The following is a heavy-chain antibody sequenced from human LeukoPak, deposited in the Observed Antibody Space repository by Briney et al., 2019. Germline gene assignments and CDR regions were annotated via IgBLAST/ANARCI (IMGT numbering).Heavy chain of an antibody. V-gene: IGHV3-9*01. CDR3: ARDMNKNKIVVVTSSLRIFDY. J-gene: IGHJ4*02. CDR2: ITWNSDNI. D-gene: IGHD2-21*02. CDR1: GFTLDDYA. Sequence: PGGSLRLSCAASGFTLDDYAMHWVRQAPGKGLEWVSGITWNSDNIDYADSVKGRFTISRDNSKNTLHLQMNSLRAEDTAVYFCARDMNKNKIVVVTSSLRIFDYWGQGTLVTVSS.